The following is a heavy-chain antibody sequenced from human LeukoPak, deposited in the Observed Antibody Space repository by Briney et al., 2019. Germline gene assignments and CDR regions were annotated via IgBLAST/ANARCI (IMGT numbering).Heavy chain of an antibody. V-gene: IGHV3-21*01. D-gene: IGHD5-12*01. CDR1: GFRFSSYS. J-gene: IGHJ5*02. CDR3: ARDRGDGYDYGSDWFDP. CDR2: ITSSSSYI. Sequence: GGSLRLSCAASGFRFSSYSMNWVRQAPGKGLEWVSCITSSSSYIYYADSVKGRFTISRDNAKNSLYLQMNSLRAEDTAVYYCARDRGDGYDYGSDWFDPWGQGTLVTVSS.